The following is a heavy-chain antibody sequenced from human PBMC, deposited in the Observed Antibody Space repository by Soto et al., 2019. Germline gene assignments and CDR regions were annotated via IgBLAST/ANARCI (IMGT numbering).Heavy chain of an antibody. CDR1: GGSFSGYY. J-gene: IGHJ3*02. CDR2: INHSGST. V-gene: IGHV4-34*01. D-gene: IGHD3-22*01. CDR3: ARGRAFYDSSGYYYAFDI. Sequence: SETLSLTCAVYGGSFSGYYWSWIRQPPGKGLEWIGEINHSGSTNYNPSVKSRVTISVDTSKNQFSLKLSSVTAADTAVYYCARGRAFYDSSGYYYAFDIWGQGTMVTVSS.